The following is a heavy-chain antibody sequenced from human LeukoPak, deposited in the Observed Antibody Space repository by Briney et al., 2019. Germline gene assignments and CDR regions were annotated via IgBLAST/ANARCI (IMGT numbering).Heavy chain of an antibody. J-gene: IGHJ3*01. V-gene: IGHV4-34*01. CDR3: ARVGYPTQRRVLSAVTISTAGAFDV. CDR2: IYHTGST. CDR1: GGPFSTYY. D-gene: IGHD4-17*01. Sequence: SETLSLTCAVYGGPFSTYYWSWIRQPPGKGLEWIGDIYHTGSTTYSPSLKSRVTISVDTSKKQFSVSLNSVTAADTAFYFCARVGYPTQRRVLSAVTISTAGAFDVWGQGTLVTVSS.